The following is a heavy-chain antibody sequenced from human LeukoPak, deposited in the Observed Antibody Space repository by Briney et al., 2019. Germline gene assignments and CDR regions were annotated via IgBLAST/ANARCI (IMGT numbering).Heavy chain of an antibody. CDR3: ARNLWFGDY. CDR2: ISSSSSTI. D-gene: IGHD3-10*01. V-gene: IGHV3-48*01. Sequence: PRGSLRLSCAASGFTFSSYSMNWVRQAPGKGLEWVSYISSSSSTIYYADSVKGRFTISRDNAKNSLYLQMNSLRAEDTAVYYCARNLWFGDYWGQGTLVTVSS. CDR1: GFTFSSYS. J-gene: IGHJ4*02.